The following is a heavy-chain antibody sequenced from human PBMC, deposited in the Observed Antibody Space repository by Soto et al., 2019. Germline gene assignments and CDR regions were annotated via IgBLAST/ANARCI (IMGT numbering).Heavy chain of an antibody. CDR1: GGSISSGGYS. CDR3: ARDQLEGNWFDP. CDR2: IYHSGFT. D-gene: IGHD1-1*01. J-gene: IGHJ5*02. Sequence: SETLSLTCAVSGGSISSGGYSWNWIRQTPGKGLEWIGYIYHSGFTHYNPSLKSRVTISVDKSKNQFSLNLTSVTAADTAVYYCARDQLEGNWFDPWGQGTRVTVAS. V-gene: IGHV4-30-2*01.